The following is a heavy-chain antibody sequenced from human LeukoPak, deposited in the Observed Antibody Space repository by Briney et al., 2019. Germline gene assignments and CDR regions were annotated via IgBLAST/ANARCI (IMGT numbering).Heavy chain of an antibody. CDR3: AKAPVTTCRGAFCYPFDY. D-gene: IGHD2-15*01. CDR2: FSGSGGST. Sequence: GGSLRLSCAASGFTFSSYAMSWVRQAPGKGLECISGFSGSGGSTYYADSVKGRFTISRDNSKNTLYLRMNSLRAEDTAVYYCAKAPVTTCRGAFCYPFDYWGLGTLVTVSS. V-gene: IGHV3-23*01. J-gene: IGHJ4*02. CDR1: GFTFSSYA.